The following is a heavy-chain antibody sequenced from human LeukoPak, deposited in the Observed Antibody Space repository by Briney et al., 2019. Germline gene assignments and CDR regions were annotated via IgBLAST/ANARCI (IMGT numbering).Heavy chain of an antibody. V-gene: IGHV3-23*01. Sequence: GGSLRLSCAASGFTFSSYAMSWVRQAPGKGLEWVSAISGSGGSTYYADSVKGRFTISRDNSKNTLYLQMNSLRAEDTAVYYCARDRVVVVPAAIFDYWGQGTLVTVSS. CDR3: ARDRVVVVPAAIFDY. CDR1: GFTFSSYA. D-gene: IGHD2-2*01. J-gene: IGHJ4*02. CDR2: ISGSGGST.